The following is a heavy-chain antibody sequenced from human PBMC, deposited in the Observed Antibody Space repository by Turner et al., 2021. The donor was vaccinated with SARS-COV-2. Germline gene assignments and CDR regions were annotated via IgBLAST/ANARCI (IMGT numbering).Heavy chain of an antibody. D-gene: IGHD6-13*01. V-gene: IGHV3-7*01. J-gene: IGHJ4*02. CDR2: IKQDGSEK. CDR1: GFPFSSYW. Sequence: EVQLVESGGALVQPGGSLRLSCASSGFPFSSYWMTWVRQAPGKGLEWVANIKQDGSEKYYVDSVRGRFTISRDNAKNSLYLQMNSLRAEDTAVYFCARMGASRQQLVHGYFDYWGQGTLVTVSS. CDR3: ARMGASRQQLVHGYFDY.